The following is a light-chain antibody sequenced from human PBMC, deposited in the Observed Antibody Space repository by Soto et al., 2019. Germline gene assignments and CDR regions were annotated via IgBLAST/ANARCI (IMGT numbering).Light chain of an antibody. CDR3: QQRSNWPFT. V-gene: IGKV3-11*01. CDR1: QSVSSY. Sequence: EIVLTQSPATLSLSPGERATLSCTASQSVSSYLAWYQQKPGQAPRLLIYDASNRATGIPARFSGSGSGTDFTLTISSLEAEDFAVYYCQQRSNWPFTFGQGTRLEIK. CDR2: DAS. J-gene: IGKJ5*01.